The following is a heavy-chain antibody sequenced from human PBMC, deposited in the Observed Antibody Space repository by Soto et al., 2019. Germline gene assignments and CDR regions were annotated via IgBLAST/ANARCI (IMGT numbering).Heavy chain of an antibody. D-gene: IGHD2-8*01. Sequence: QGLLVQSGAEVKQPGASVKVSCKASGYSFTTYGISWVRQAPGQGLEWMGWISGYNVDTNNAQKFQDRVTMTIDRSTTTAYLELRSLTSDDTAVYYCAKNGHPPYYYYGMDVWGQGTTVTVSS. CDR3: AKNGHPPYYYYGMDV. CDR1: GYSFTTYG. CDR2: ISGYNVDT. J-gene: IGHJ6*02. V-gene: IGHV1-18*01.